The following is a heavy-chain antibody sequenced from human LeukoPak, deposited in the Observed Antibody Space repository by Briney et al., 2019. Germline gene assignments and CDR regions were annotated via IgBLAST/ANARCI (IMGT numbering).Heavy chain of an antibody. D-gene: IGHD5-18*01. CDR2: IDTDERTT. J-gene: IGHJ4*02. V-gene: IGHV3-74*01. CDR1: GFTFSNFW. Sequence: GGSLRLSCAASGFTFSNFWMHWVRQPPGKGLVWVSRIDTDERTTTYADSVKGRFTISRDNARNTVYLQINSLRAEDTAVYYCATLNSFGHDYWGQGILVTVSS. CDR3: ATLNSFGHDY.